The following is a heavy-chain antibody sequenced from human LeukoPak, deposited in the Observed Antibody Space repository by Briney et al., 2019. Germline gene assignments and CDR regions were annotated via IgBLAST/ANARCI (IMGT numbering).Heavy chain of an antibody. Sequence: ASVKVSCKASGYTFTSYGINWVRQAPGQGLEWMGWISAYNDNTNYAQKLQGRVTMTTDTSTSTAYMDLRSLRSDDTAVYYCARDLHRVVVRGVPYYYYYMDVWGKGTTVTISS. V-gene: IGHV1-18*01. CDR2: ISAYNDNT. J-gene: IGHJ6*03. D-gene: IGHD3-10*01. CDR1: GYTFTSYG. CDR3: ARDLHRVVVRGVPYYYYYMDV.